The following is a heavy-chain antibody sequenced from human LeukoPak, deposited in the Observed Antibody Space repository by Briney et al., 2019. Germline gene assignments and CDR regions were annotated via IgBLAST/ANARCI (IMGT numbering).Heavy chain of an antibody. CDR1: GYTFTSYY. J-gene: IGHJ5*02. CDR3: ARDENWNWFDP. Sequence: ASVKVSCKASGYTFTSYYMHWVRQAPGQGLEWMGIINPSGGSTSYAQKFQGRVTMTTDTSTSTAYMELRSLRFDDTAIYYCARDENWNWFDPWGQGTLVTVSS. D-gene: IGHD1-1*01. CDR2: INPSGGST. V-gene: IGHV1-46*01.